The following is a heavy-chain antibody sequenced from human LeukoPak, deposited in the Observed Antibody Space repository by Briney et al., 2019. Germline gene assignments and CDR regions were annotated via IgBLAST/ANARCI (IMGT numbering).Heavy chain of an antibody. CDR1: GYTFTGYY. D-gene: IGHD2-15*01. V-gene: IGHV1-2*06. CDR3: AREVVAAVYDAFDI. CDR2: INPNSGGT. J-gene: IGHJ3*02. Sequence: ASVKVSCKASGYTFTGYYMHWVRQAPGQGLEWMGRINPNSGGTNYAQKFQGRVTMTRDTSISIAYMELSRLRSDDTAVYYCAREVVAAVYDAFDIWGQGTMVTVSS.